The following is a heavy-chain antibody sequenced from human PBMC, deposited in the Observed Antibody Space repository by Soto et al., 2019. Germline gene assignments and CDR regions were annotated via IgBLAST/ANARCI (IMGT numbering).Heavy chain of an antibody. J-gene: IGHJ4*02. CDR1: GFTFSSYA. Sequence: EVQLLESGGGLVQPGGSLRLSCAASGFTFSSYAMSWVRQAPGRGLEWVSAISGSGGGTYYADSVKGRFTISRDNSNNTLYLQMNSLRAEDTAVYYCAKDIYDRSPNCFDCWGQGTLVTVSS. V-gene: IGHV3-23*01. D-gene: IGHD3-3*01. CDR3: AKDIYDRSPNCFDC. CDR2: ISGSGGGT.